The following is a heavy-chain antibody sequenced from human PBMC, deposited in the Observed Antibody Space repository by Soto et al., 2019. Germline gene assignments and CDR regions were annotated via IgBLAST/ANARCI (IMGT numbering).Heavy chain of an antibody. D-gene: IGHD6-19*01. CDR3: ARGPQSSGWRGKWFDA. CDR1: GFPFHDYT. Sequence: GGSLRLSCAASGFPFHDYTMHWVRQAPGKGLEWVSLISWDGDSTYYADSVKGRFTISRDNSKNSLYLQMNSLRSDDTAVYYCARGPQSSGWRGKWFDAWGQGTMVTVSS. J-gene: IGHJ5*02. V-gene: IGHV3-43*01. CDR2: ISWDGDST.